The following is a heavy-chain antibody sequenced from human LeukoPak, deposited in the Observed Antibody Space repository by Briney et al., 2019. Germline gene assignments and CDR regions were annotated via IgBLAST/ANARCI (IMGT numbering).Heavy chain of an antibody. V-gene: IGHV3-23*01. Sequence: GRSLRLSCAASGFTFSSYAMSWVRQAPGKGLEWVSAISGSGGSTYNADSVKGRFTISRDNSKNTLYLQMNSLRAEDTAVYYCAKDRSSSWYARDDYWGQGTLVTVSS. CDR2: ISGSGGST. D-gene: IGHD6-13*01. CDR1: GFTFSSYA. J-gene: IGHJ4*02. CDR3: AKDRSSSWYARDDY.